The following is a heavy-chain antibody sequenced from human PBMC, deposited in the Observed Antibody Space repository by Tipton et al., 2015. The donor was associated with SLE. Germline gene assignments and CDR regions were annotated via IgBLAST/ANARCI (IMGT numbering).Heavy chain of an antibody. D-gene: IGHD6-19*01. CDR3: ARGLDSSGWGYWYFDL. J-gene: IGHJ2*01. V-gene: IGHV4-34*01. Sequence: TLSLTCAVYGGSFSGYYWSWIRQPPGKGLEWIGEINHSGSTNYNPSLKSRVTISVDTSKNQFSLKLSSVTAADTAVYYCARGLDSSGWGYWYFDLWGRGTLVTVPS. CDR1: GGSFSGYY. CDR2: INHSGST.